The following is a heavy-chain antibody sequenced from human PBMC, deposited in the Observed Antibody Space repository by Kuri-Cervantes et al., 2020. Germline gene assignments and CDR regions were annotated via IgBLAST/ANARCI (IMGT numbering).Heavy chain of an antibody. Sequence: GESLKISCAASGFTFSDYYMNWVRQAPGKGLEWVSSISSSSSYIYYADSVKGRFTISRDNAKNSLYLQMNSLRAEDTAVYYCARDKGEGQWLRTHKGNHQLGSNSYGMDIWGQGTTVTVSS. V-gene: IGHV3-21*01. CDR2: ISSSSSYI. CDR3: ARDKGEGQWLRTHKGNHQLGSNSYGMDI. D-gene: IGHD6-19*01. CDR1: GFTFSDYY. J-gene: IGHJ6*02.